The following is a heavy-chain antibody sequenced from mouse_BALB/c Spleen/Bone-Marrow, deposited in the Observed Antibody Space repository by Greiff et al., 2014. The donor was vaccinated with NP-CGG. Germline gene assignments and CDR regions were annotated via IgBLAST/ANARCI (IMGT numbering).Heavy chain of an antibody. CDR2: IDPANGNT. Sequence: EVKLEESGAELVKPGASVKLSCTASGFNIKDTYMHWVKQRPEQGLEWIGRIDPANGNTKYDPKFQGKATITADTSSNTAYLQLSSLTSEDTAVYYCARSLYDGYFSWFAYWGQGTLVTVSA. CDR3: ARSLYDGYFSWFAY. V-gene: IGHV14-3*02. CDR1: GFNIKDTY. J-gene: IGHJ3*01. D-gene: IGHD2-3*01.